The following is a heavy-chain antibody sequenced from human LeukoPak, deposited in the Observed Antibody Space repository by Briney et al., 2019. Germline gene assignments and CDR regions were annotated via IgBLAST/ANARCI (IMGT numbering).Heavy chain of an antibody. Sequence: GASVKVSCKASGYPLTGYYMHWVRQAPGQGLEWMGWINPNSGGTNYAQKFQGRVTMTRDTSISTAYMELSRLRSDDTAVYYCAREGGIYCSGGSYYIDYWGQGTLVTVSS. CDR3: AREGGIYCSGGSYYIDY. CDR1: GYPLTGYY. V-gene: IGHV1-2*02. J-gene: IGHJ4*02. CDR2: INPNSGGT. D-gene: IGHD2-15*01.